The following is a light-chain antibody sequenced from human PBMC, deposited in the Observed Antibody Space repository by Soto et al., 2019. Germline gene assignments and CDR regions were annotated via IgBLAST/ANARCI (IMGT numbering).Light chain of an antibody. V-gene: IGKV3-11*01. CDR3: QQRSNLVT. J-gene: IGKJ5*01. CDR1: QSVSSD. CDR2: DAS. Sequence: EIVLTQSPATLSLSPGERATLSCRASQSVSSDLAWYQHKPGQAPRLLIYDASNRATGTPARFSGSGSGTDFTLTISSLEPEDVAVYYCQQRSNLVTFGQGTRLEIK.